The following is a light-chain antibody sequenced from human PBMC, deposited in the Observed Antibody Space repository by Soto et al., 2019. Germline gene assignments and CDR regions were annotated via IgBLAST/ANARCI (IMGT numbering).Light chain of an antibody. CDR1: ETVRSNY. CDR2: GAS. CDR3: QQRSNWPGVT. V-gene: IGKV3D-20*02. Sequence: EIVLTQSPGTLSLSPGESATLSCRASETVRSNYLAWYQEKPGQTPRLLMYGASFRATGIPGRFRGSGSGTDFTLTISSLEPEDFAVYYCQQRSNWPGVTFGGGTKVEIK. J-gene: IGKJ4*01.